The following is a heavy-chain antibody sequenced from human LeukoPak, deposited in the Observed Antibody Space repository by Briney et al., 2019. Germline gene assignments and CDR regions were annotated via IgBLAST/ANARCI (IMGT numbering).Heavy chain of an antibody. CDR2: IHSGGST. Sequence: PGGSLRLSCAASGFTVSSNYMSWVRQAPGKGLEWVSVIHSGGSTYYADSVKGRFTISRDNSKNMVYLQMNSLRAEDTAVYYCAREGYSSSWGHFDFWGQGTLVTVSP. CDR1: GFTVSSNY. D-gene: IGHD6-13*01. J-gene: IGHJ4*02. V-gene: IGHV3-53*01. CDR3: AREGYSSSWGHFDF.